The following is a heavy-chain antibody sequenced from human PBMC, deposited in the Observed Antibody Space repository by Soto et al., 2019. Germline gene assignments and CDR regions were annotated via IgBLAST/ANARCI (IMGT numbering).Heavy chain of an antibody. CDR1: GYTFTSYD. Sequence: ASVKVSCKASGYTFTSYDINWVRQATGQGLEWMGWMNPNSGNTGYAQKFQGRVTMTRNTSISTAYMELTSVTAADTAVYYCAREGGGYRFDYWGQGTLVTVSS. CDR3: AREGGGYRFDY. D-gene: IGHD1-26*01. CDR2: MNPNSGNT. J-gene: IGHJ4*02. V-gene: IGHV1-8*01.